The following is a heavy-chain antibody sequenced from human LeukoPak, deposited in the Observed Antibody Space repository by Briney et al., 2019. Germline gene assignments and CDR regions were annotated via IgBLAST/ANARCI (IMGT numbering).Heavy chain of an antibody. Sequence: PSETLSLTCTVSGGSISSYYWSWIRQPPGKGLEWIGYIYYSGSTNYNPSLKSRVTISVDTSKNQFSLKLCSVTAADTAVYYCARGTWGNWFDPWGQGTLVTVSS. J-gene: IGHJ5*02. D-gene: IGHD7-27*01. CDR1: GGSISSYY. CDR2: IYYSGST. CDR3: ARGTWGNWFDP. V-gene: IGHV4-59*01.